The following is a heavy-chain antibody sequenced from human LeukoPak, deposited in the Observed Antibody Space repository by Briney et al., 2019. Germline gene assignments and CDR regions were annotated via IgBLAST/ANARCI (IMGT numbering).Heavy chain of an antibody. D-gene: IGHD6-13*01. CDR3: AKDMISSSWYYFDY. CDR2: ISWNSGSI. CDR1: GFTFDDYA. Sequence: GRSLRLSCAASGFTFDDYAMHWVRQAPGKGLEWVSGISWNSGSIGYADSVKGRLTISRDNAKNSLYLQMNSLRAEDTALYYCAKDMISSSWYYFDYWGQGTLVTVSS. J-gene: IGHJ4*02. V-gene: IGHV3-9*01.